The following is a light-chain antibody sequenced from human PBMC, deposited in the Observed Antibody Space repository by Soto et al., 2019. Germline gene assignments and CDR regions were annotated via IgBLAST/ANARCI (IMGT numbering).Light chain of an antibody. J-gene: IGKJ3*01. CDR1: QSVLYSSNNKNY. CDR2: WAS. Sequence: DIVMTQSPDSLAVSLGERATINCKSSQSVLYSSNNKNYLAWYQQKPGQPPKLLIYWASTRESGVPDRFSGSGSGTDFTLTISSLQDEDVAVYYCQQYYNPLTFGPGTKVDIK. V-gene: IGKV4-1*01. CDR3: QQYYNPLT.